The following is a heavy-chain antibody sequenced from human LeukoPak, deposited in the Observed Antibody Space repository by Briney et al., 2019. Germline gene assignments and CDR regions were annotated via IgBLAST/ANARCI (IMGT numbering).Heavy chain of an antibody. CDR3: ARDSMDYYYYYGMDV. CDR2: VYYSGST. J-gene: IGHJ6*02. Sequence: SETLSLTCTVSGGSISSYYWSWIRQPPGKGLEWIGYVYYSGSTNYNPSLKSRVTISVDTSKNQFSLKLSSVTAADTAVYYCARDSMDYYYYYGMDVWGQGTTVTVSS. CDR1: GGSISSYY. V-gene: IGHV4-59*01.